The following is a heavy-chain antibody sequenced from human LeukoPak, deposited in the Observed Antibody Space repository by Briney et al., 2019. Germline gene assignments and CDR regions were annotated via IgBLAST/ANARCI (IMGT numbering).Heavy chain of an antibody. J-gene: IGHJ3*02. V-gene: IGHV4-59*12. D-gene: IGHD3-22*01. Sequence: SSETLSLTCTVSGGSISSYYWSWIRQPPGKGLEWIGYIYYSGSTNYNPSLKSRVTISVDTSKNQFSLKLSSVTAADTAVYYCASGPYSYDSSGAFDIWGQGTMVTVSS. CDR1: GGSISSYY. CDR3: ASGPYSYDSSGAFDI. CDR2: IYYSGST.